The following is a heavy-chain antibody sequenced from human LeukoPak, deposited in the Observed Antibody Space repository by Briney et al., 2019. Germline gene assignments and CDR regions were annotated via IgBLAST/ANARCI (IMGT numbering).Heavy chain of an antibody. V-gene: IGHV3-74*01. CDR2: ISSDGSTT. Sequence: GGSLRLSCAASGFTFSSHWMHWVRQAPGKGLVWISRISSDGSTTDYADSVKGRFTISRDSAKKTLCLQMHSLRADDSAVYYCTRDRSPSEYTNYERAYYYGMDVWGQGTTVTVSS. J-gene: IGHJ6*02. CDR1: GFTFSSHW. CDR3: TRDRSPSEYTNYERAYYYGMDV. D-gene: IGHD1-7*01.